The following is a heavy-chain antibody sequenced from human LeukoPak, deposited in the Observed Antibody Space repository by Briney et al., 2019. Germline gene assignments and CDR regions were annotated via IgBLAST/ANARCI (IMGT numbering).Heavy chain of an antibody. J-gene: IGHJ4*02. V-gene: IGHV4-30-4*01. CDR2: IYHSGST. D-gene: IGHD4-17*01. Sequence: PSETLSLTCTVSGGSISSGDYYWSWIRQPPGKGLEWIGYIYHSGSTYYNPSLKSRVTISVDTSKNQFSLKLSSVTAADTAVYYCARGTSGDYVNYWGQGTLVTVSS. CDR1: GGSISSGDYY. CDR3: ARGTSGDYVNY.